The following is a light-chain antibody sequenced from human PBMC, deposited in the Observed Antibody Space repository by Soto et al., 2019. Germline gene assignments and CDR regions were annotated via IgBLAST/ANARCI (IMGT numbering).Light chain of an antibody. CDR2: DAS. CDR1: QSVDTF. Sequence: EIVLTQSPATLSLSPGERATLSCRASQSVDTFLARYQHKPGQAPRLLIYDASNRATDIPARFSGSGSGTDFTLTISSLAPEDFAVYFCQQRSNWPPWTFGQGNKVEI. J-gene: IGKJ1*01. CDR3: QQRSNWPPWT. V-gene: IGKV3-11*01.